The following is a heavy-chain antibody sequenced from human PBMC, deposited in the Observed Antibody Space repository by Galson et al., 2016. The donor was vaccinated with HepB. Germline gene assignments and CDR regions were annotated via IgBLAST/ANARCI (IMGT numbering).Heavy chain of an antibody. J-gene: IGHJ4*02. D-gene: IGHD2-15*01. CDR1: GGTFTTSA. CDR3: ATGGGEDLYCSGGSCDKVVPFDY. V-gene: IGHV1-69*13. Sequence: SVKVSCKASGGTFTTSAISWVRLAPGHGLEWLGGIIPIYDTPAYAPKSQGRVTSTADESPSTAFRELNSLGADDTAVYYCATGGGEDLYCSGGSCDKVVPFDYWGQGTLVTVSS. CDR2: IIPIYDTP.